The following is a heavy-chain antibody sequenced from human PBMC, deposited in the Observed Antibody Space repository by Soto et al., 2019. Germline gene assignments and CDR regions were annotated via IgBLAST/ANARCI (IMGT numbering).Heavy chain of an antibody. CDR2: INQDGSEK. J-gene: IGHJ4*02. CDR1: ESTVSRDW. CDR3: SGGVGDAF. D-gene: IGHD1-26*01. V-gene: IGHV3-7*04. Sequence: EVHLVESGGGLVQTGGSLRLSCAIFESTVSRDWMNWVRQAPGKGLEWVAHINQDGSEKYYVDSVKGRFTISRENAKKSLYLKMNSLGPADTAMDYGSGGVGDAFWGQGTLVTVSS.